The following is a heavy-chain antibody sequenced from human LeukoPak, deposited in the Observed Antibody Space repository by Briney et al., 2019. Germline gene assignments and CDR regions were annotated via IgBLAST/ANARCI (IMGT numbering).Heavy chain of an antibody. J-gene: IGHJ4*02. CDR1: GYTFTTYA. V-gene: IGHV1-69*13. D-gene: IGHD1-26*01. CDR2: IIPIFGTA. Sequence: SVKVSCKASGYTFTTYAISWVRQAPGQGLEWMGGIIPIFGTANYAQKFQGRVTITADESTSTAYMELSSLRSEDTAVYYCARGSGGSYGASFDYWGQGTLVTVSS. CDR3: ARGSGGSYGASFDY.